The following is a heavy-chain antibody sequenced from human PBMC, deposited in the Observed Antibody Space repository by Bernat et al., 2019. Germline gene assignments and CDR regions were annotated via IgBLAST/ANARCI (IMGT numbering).Heavy chain of an antibody. J-gene: IGHJ4*02. Sequence: QVQLVESGGGVVLPGGSLTLSCAASGFTFSSYGMHWVRQAPGKGLEWVALIRNDGSNKYYADSVKGRFTISRDNSKNTLYLQMNSLRAEDTAVYYCAKEIAVAGTAFDYWGQGTLVTVSS. CDR2: IRNDGSNK. V-gene: IGHV3-30*02. D-gene: IGHD6-19*01. CDR3: AKEIAVAGTAFDY. CDR1: GFTFSSYG.